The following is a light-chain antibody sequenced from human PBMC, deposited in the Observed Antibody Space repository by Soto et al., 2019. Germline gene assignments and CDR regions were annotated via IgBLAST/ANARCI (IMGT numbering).Light chain of an antibody. CDR2: GNI. Sequence: QSALTQPPSASGSPGQSVTISCTGSSSNIGKGYDVHWYQRLPGTAPKLLIYGNIVRPSGVPDRFSGSKSGSSASLAITGLQAEDEADYYCQCYDTSLSAWVFGGGTKLTVL. V-gene: IGLV1-40*01. CDR3: QCYDTSLSAWV. CDR1: SSNIGKGYD. J-gene: IGLJ3*02.